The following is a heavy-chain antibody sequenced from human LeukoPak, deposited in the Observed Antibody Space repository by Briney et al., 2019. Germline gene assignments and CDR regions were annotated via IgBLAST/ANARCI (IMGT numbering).Heavy chain of an antibody. Sequence: SETLSLTCTVSGGYVRSDSNYWSWIRQPPGKGLEWIGYISYSGSTDYNPSLKSRVSMSLGTSKNELALKLDSVTAADTAVYYCARGYRNNWRFDYWGQGTLVTVPS. V-gene: IGHV4-61*01. CDR2: ISYSGST. D-gene: IGHD6-13*01. CDR3: ARGYRNNWRFDY. J-gene: IGHJ4*02. CDR1: GGYVRSDSNY.